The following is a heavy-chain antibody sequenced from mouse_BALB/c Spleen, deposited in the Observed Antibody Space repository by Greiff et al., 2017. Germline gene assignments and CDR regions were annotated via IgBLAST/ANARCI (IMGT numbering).Heavy chain of an antibody. CDR2: SRNKANDYTT. CDR1: GFTFSDFY. V-gene: IGHV7-1*02. Sequence: DVMLVESGGGLVQPGGSLRLSCATSGFTFSDFYMEWVRQPPGKRLEWIAASRNKANDYTTEYSASVKGRFIVSRDTSQSILYLQMNALRAEDTAIYYCARDANWYFDVWGAGTTVTVSS. J-gene: IGHJ1*01. CDR3: ARDANWYFDV.